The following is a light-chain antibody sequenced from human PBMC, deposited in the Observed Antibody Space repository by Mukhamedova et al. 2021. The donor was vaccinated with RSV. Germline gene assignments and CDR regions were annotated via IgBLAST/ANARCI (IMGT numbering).Light chain of an antibody. CDR3: QQSYSAPFT. Sequence: WYQRRVHGKAPQLLIYAASSLQNGVPSRFTGSGSGTDFTLTITGLQAEDFATFYCQQSYSAPFTFGQGTKLEIK. CDR2: AAS. V-gene: IGKV1-39*01. J-gene: IGKJ2*01.